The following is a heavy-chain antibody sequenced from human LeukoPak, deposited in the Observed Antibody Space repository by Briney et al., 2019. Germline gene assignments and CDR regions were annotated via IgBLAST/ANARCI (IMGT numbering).Heavy chain of an antibody. J-gene: IGHJ6*02. CDR3: AKTGYYYYDGVDV. CDR1: GFTFRTYA. D-gene: IGHD1-1*01. V-gene: IGHV3-23*01. CDR2: VSGSGGAT. Sequence: GGSLRLSCAASGFTFRTYAMSWVRQAPGKGLEWVSVVSGSGGATYYADSVKGRFTISRDNSKNTLYLQMNSLRAEDTAIYYCAKTGYYYYDGVDVWGQGTTVTVSS.